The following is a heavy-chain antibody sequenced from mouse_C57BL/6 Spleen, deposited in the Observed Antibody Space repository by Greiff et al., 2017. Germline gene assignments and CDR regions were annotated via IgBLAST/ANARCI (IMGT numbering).Heavy chain of an antibody. CDR2: IYPRDGST. V-gene: IGHV1-78*01. CDR1: GYTFTDHT. Sequence: VQLQQSDAELVKPGASVKISCKVSGYTFTDHTIHWMKQRPGQGLEWIGYIYPRDGSTKYNEKFKGKATLTAYKSSSTAYMQLNSLTSEDSAVYFCARDVIYDGYFFDYWGQGTTLTVSS. J-gene: IGHJ2*01. D-gene: IGHD2-3*01. CDR3: ARDVIYDGYFFDY.